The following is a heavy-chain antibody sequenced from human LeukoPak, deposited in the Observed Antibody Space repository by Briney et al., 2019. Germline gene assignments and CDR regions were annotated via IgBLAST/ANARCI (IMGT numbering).Heavy chain of an antibody. CDR3: ARGGGYDILTGYTTFDY. D-gene: IGHD3-9*01. J-gene: IGHJ4*02. CDR2: IYYSGST. Sequence: SETLSLTCTVSGGSISSYYWSWIRQPPGKGLEGIGYIYYSGSTNYNPSLKSRVTISVDTSKNQFSLKLSSVTAADTAVYYCARGGGYDILTGYTTFDYWGQGTLVTVSS. CDR1: GGSISSYY. V-gene: IGHV4-59*01.